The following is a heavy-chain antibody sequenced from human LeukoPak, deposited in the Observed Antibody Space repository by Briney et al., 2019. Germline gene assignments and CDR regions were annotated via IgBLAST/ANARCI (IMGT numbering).Heavy chain of an antibody. D-gene: IGHD4-17*01. V-gene: IGHV1-18*04. CDR1: GYTFSIYN. Sequence: ASVKVSCKASGYTFSIYNMHWVRQAPGQGLEWMGWISAYNGNTNYAQKLQGRVTMTTDTSTSTAYMELRSLRSDDTAVYYCARAGDPKYGDYENWGQGTLVTVSS. CDR3: ARAGDPKYGDYEN. J-gene: IGHJ4*02. CDR2: ISAYNGNT.